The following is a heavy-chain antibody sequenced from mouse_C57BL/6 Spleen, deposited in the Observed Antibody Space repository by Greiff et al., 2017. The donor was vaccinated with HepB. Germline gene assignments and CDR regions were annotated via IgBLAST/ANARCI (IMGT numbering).Heavy chain of an antibody. J-gene: IGHJ4*01. CDR3: AIWGDYYGYDGGYYAMDY. Sequence: VQLQQPGAELVKPGASVKVSCKASGYTFTSYWMHWVKQRPGQGLEWIGRIHPSDSDTNYNQKFKGKATLTVDKSSSTAYMQLSSLTSEDSAVYYCAIWGDYYGYDGGYYAMDYWGQGTSVTVSS. CDR2: IHPSDSDT. V-gene: IGHV1-74*01. D-gene: IGHD2-2*01. CDR1: GYTFTSYW.